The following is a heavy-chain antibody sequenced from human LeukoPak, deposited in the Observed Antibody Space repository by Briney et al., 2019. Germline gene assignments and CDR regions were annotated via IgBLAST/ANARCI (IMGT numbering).Heavy chain of an antibody. Sequence: SETLSLTCTVSGGSISSSSYYWGWIRQPPGKGLEWVGSIYYSGSTYYNPSLKSRVTISVDTSKNQFSLKLSSVTAADTAVYYCARDVYGGNSPLDYWGRGTLVTVSA. V-gene: IGHV4-39*07. J-gene: IGHJ4*02. CDR3: ARDVYGGNSPLDY. D-gene: IGHD4-23*01. CDR1: GGSISSSSYY. CDR2: IYYSGST.